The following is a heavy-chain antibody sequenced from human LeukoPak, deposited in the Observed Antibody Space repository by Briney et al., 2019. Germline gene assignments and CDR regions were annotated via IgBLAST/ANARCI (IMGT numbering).Heavy chain of an antibody. J-gene: IGHJ4*02. CDR2: ISGSGGST. D-gene: IGHD3-10*01. CDR3: AKGSRAQGYYFDF. CDR1: GFTFSAYA. Sequence: GGSLRLSCAASGFTFSAYAMSWVRQAPGKGLEWVSAISGSGGSTYYADSVKGRFTISRDNSKNTLYLQMNSLRAEDTAAYYCAKGSRAQGYYFDFWGQGTLVTVSS. V-gene: IGHV3-23*01.